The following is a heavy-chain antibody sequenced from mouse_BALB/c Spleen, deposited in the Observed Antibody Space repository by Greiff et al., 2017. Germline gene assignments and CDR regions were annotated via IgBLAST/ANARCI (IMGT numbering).Heavy chain of an antibody. CDR2: IDPENGDT. Sequence: VQLQQSGAELVRSGASVMLSCTASGFNIKDYYMHWVKQRPEQGLEWIGWIDPENGDTEYAPKFQGKATMTADTSSNTAYLQLSSLTSEDTAVYYCNANYGNYGFAYWGQGTLVTVSA. J-gene: IGHJ3*01. D-gene: IGHD2-1*01. V-gene: IGHV14-4*02. CDR3: NANYGNYGFAY. CDR1: GFNIKDYY.